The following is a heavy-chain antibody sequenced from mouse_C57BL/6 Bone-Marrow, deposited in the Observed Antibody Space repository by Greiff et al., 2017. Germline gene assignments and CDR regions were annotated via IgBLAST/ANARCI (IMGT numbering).Heavy chain of an antibody. CDR3: AKVVGWYFDV. D-gene: IGHD1-1*01. CDR2: IYPGSGST. J-gene: IGHJ1*03. V-gene: IGHV1-55*01. Sequence: QVQLQQPGAELVKPGASVKMSCKASGYTFTSYWITWVKQRPGQGLEWIGDIYPGSGSTNYNEKFKSKATLTVDTASSTAYMQLSSLTSEDSAVYYCAKVVGWYFDVWGTGTTVTVSS. CDR1: GYTFTSYW.